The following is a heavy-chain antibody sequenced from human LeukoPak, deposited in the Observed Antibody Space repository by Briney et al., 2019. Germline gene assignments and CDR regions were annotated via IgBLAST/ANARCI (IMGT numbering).Heavy chain of an antibody. CDR2: ISYDGSNA. CDR3: ARDLGTAMAT. Sequence: GGSLRLSCAASGFTFSSYAMNWVRQAPGKGLEWVAVISYDGSNAYYADSVKGRFTISRDNSKNTLYLQMNSLRAEDTAVYHCARDLGTAMATWGQGTLVTVSP. D-gene: IGHD5-18*01. J-gene: IGHJ5*02. CDR1: GFTFSSYA. V-gene: IGHV3-30*04.